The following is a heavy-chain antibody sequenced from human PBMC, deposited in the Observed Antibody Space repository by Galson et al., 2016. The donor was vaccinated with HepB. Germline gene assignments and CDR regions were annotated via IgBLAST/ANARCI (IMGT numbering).Heavy chain of an antibody. Sequence: SETLSLTCAVYGGSFSGYRWSWIRQPPAKGLEWIGEITHSGSTNYIPSLESRVTMSLDTSKNQFSLKLTSVTAADTAVYYCARGPSFWNSFYRYFDSWGQGTLVTVSS. J-gene: IGHJ4*02. CDR1: GGSFSGYR. D-gene: IGHD3-3*01. CDR3: ARGPSFWNSFYRYFDS. CDR2: ITHSGST. V-gene: IGHV4-34*01.